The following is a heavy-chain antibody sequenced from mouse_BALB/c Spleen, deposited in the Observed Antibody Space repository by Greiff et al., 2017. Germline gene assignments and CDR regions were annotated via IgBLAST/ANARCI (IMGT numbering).Heavy chain of an antibody. Sequence: EVQRVESGGGLVKPGGSLKLSCAASGFAFSSYDMSWVRQTPEKRLEWVAYISSGGGSTYYPDTVKGRFTISRDNAKNTLYLQMSSLKSEDTAMYYCASLDYWGQGTSVTVSS. J-gene: IGHJ4*01. CDR3: ASLDY. CDR1: GFAFSSYD. V-gene: IGHV5-12-1*01. CDR2: ISSGGGST.